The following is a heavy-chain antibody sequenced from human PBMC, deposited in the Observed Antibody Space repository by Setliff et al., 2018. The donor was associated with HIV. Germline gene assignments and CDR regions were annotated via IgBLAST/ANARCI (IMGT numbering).Heavy chain of an antibody. CDR1: GFTFSNYD. CDR3: ARGGYGDFSFAY. V-gene: IGHV3-23*01. CDR2: VSGSGGFT. Sequence: LRLSCAASGFTFSNYDMTWVRQAPGKGLEWVSGVSGSGGFTSYEDSVKGRFTISRHNSKNTLYLHMNSLRAENTAVYYCARGGYGDFSFAYWGQGTLVTVSS. J-gene: IGHJ4*02. D-gene: IGHD4-17*01.